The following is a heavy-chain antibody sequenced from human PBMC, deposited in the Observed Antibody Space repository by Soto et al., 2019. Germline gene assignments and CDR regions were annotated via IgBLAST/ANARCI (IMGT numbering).Heavy chain of an antibody. Sequence: QVQLVQSGAEVKKPGASVTVSCKTSGYTFSNYGINWVRQAPGQGLEWMGIINPGGGSTTYAQQFQGRVTMTRDTSTSTVYLELSSLRSEDTAVYYCARVGCSSSSCYAGGWFDPWGQGTLVTVSS. V-gene: IGHV1-46*01. CDR2: INPGGGST. D-gene: IGHD2-2*01. CDR3: ARVGCSSSSCYAGGWFDP. CDR1: GYTFSNYG. J-gene: IGHJ5*02.